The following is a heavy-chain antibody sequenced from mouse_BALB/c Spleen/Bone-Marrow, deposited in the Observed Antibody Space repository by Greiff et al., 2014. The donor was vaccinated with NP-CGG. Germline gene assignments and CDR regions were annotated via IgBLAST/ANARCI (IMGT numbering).Heavy chain of an antibody. V-gene: IGHV1-69*02. Sequence: QVTLKESGAELVRPGASVKLSCKASGYTFTSYWINWVKQRPGQGLEWIGNIYPSDSYTNYNQKFKDKATLTVDKSSSTAYMQLSSPTSEDSAVYYCTRKDYWGQGTLVTVSA. CDR2: IYPSDSYT. J-gene: IGHJ3*01. CDR1: GYTFTSYW. CDR3: TRKDY.